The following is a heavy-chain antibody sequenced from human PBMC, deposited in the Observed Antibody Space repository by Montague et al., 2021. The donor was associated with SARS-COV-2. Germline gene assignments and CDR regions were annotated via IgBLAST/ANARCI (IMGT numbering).Heavy chain of an antibody. V-gene: IGHV4-39*01. J-gene: IGHJ4*02. CDR2: IYYSGST. CDR1: GGSISSSSYD. CDR3: ARQRRGGLVTTPRFFDY. Sequence: SETLSLTCTVAGGSISSSSYDWGWIRQPPGKGLEWIGSIYYSGSTXYNPSVKSRFTISVDTSKNQFSLKLSAVTAADTAVYYCARQRRGGLVTTPRFFDYWGQGTLVTVSS. D-gene: IGHD6-19*01.